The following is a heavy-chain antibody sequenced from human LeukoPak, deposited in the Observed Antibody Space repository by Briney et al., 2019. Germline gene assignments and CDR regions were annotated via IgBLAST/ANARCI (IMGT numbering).Heavy chain of an antibody. CDR1: GFTFSSYG. CDR3: AKANYGDYPWFDP. D-gene: IGHD4-17*01. CDR2: IRYDGSNK. J-gene: IGHJ5*02. Sequence: GGSLRLSCAASGFTFSSYGMHWVRQAPGKGLEWVAFIRYDGSNKYYADSVKGRFTISRDNSKNTLYLQMNSLRAEDTAVYYCAKANYGDYPWFDPWGQGTLVTVSS. V-gene: IGHV3-30*02.